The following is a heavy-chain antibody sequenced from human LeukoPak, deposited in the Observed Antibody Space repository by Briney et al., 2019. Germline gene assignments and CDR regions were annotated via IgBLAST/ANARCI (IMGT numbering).Heavy chain of an antibody. Sequence: GGSLRLSCAASGFTFSSYWMSWVRQAPGKGLEWVANIKQDGSEKYYVDSVKGRFTISRDNAKNSLYLQMNSLRAEDTAVYYCARVHEGYSYGLGWFDPWGQGILVTVSS. D-gene: IGHD5-18*01. J-gene: IGHJ5*02. V-gene: IGHV3-7*01. CDR1: GFTFSSYW. CDR3: ARVHEGYSYGLGWFDP. CDR2: IKQDGSEK.